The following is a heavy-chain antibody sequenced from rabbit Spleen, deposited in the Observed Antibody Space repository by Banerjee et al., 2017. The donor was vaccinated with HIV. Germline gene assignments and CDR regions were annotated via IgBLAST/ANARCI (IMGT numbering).Heavy chain of an antibody. CDR2: INVVTGKA. Sequence: QEQLVESGGGLVQPGGSLKLSCKASGFDFSTYGVSWVRQAPGKGLEWIACINVVTGKAVYATWAQGRFTFSKTSSTTVTLQMTSLTAADTATYFCARYLPDVIGWRFGWWGPGTLVTVS. CDR1: GFDFSTYG. D-gene: IGHD4-1*01. J-gene: IGHJ6*01. CDR3: ARYLPDVIGWRFGW. V-gene: IGHV1S45*01.